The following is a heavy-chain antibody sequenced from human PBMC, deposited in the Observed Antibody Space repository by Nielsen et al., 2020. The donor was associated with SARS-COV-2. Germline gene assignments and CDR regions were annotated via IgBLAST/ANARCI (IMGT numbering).Heavy chain of an antibody. D-gene: IGHD4-23*01. CDR2: ISPGSSVT. J-gene: IGHJ4*02. CDR1: GFTFGDYD. Sequence: GESLKISCEASGFTFGDYDMSWIRQSPGKGLEWLSHISPGSSVTNYADSVKGRFTVPRDNVKKSLFLRMDSLRADDTAVYYCARGGNYYFFDSWGQGTLVTVSS. CDR3: ARGGNYYFFDS. V-gene: IGHV3-11*03.